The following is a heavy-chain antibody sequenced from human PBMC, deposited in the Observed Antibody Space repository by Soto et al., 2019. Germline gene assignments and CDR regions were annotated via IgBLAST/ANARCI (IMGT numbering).Heavy chain of an antibody. CDR2: ISNDGNKK. V-gene: IGHV3-30-3*01. CDR3: AKVRLRGVIINPPDY. CDR1: GFTVSDYA. Sequence: QVPLVESGGGVVQPGRSLRLSCAASGFTVSDYAIHWVRQGPGKGLERVAVISNDGNKKYYGDSVKGRFTISRDNSKNTLYLQMNSLRAEDTAVYYCAKVRLRGVIINPPDYWGQGTLVTVSA. D-gene: IGHD3-10*01. J-gene: IGHJ4*02.